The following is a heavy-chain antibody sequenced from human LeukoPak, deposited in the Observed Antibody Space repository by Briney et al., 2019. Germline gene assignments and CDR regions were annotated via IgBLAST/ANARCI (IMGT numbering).Heavy chain of an antibody. CDR2: IHYSGAT. D-gene: IGHD3-9*01. CDR1: GGSITGYY. V-gene: IGHV4-34*01. Sequence: SETLSLTCAVYGGSITGYYWSWIRQTPGRGLEWVGEIHYSGATSYNPSLKSRATISTDTSKTQFSLRLSSVTAADTAVYYCARGNILTGYCFDFWGQGALVTVSS. J-gene: IGHJ4*02. CDR3: ARGNILTGYCFDF.